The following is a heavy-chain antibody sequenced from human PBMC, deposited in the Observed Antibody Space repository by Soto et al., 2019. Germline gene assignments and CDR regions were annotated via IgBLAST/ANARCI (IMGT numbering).Heavy chain of an antibody. V-gene: IGHV3-33*01. D-gene: IGHD3-16*01. CDR3: ARDSISYYDYVWGNQPCDYFDY. CDR1: GFTFSSYG. Sequence: QVQLVESGGGVVQPGRSLRLSCAASGFTFSSYGMHWVRQAPGKGLEWVAVIWYDGSNKYYADSVKGRFTISRDNSNNELYLQMNGLRAEDTAVYYCARDSISYYDYVWGNQPCDYFDYWGQGTLVTVSS. CDR2: IWYDGSNK. J-gene: IGHJ4*02.